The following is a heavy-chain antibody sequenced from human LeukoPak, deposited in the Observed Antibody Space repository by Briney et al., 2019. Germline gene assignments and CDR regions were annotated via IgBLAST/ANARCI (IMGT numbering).Heavy chain of an antibody. V-gene: IGHV4-38-2*01. D-gene: IGHD3-3*01. CDR3: ARLGITIFGVVISLGGAFDI. CDR1: GYSISSGYY. J-gene: IGHJ3*02. CDR2: IYHSGST. Sequence: KPSETLSLTCAVSGYSISSGYYWGWIRQPPGKGLEWIGIIYHSGSTYYNPSLKSRVTISVDTSKNQFSLKLSSVTAADTAVYYCARLGITIFGVVISLGGAFDIWGQGTMVTVSS.